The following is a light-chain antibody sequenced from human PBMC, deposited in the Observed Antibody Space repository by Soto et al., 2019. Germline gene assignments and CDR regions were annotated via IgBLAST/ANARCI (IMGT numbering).Light chain of an antibody. J-gene: IGKJ1*01. CDR2: DAS. Sequence: DIPMTQSPSTLSASVGDRVTITCRASQSISSWLAWYQQKPGKAPKLLIYDASSLGSGVPSRFSGRGSGTEFTLTISSLQPDDFATYYCQQYNSYWTFGQGTKVEIK. CDR1: QSISSW. CDR3: QQYNSYWT. V-gene: IGKV1-5*01.